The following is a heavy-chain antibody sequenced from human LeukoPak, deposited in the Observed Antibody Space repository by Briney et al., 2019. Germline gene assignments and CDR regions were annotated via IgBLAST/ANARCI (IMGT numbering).Heavy chain of an antibody. D-gene: IGHD3-3*01. J-gene: IGHJ4*02. V-gene: IGHV3-11*04. CDR3: ARWRGGMGLLNPPYFDY. Sequence: LSLTCTVSGGSISSYYWSWIRQAPGKGLEWLSCISSSGRTIYYADSVKGRFTISRDNAKNSLYLQMSSLRVEDTAVYYCARWRGGMGLLNPPYFDYWGLGTLVTVSS. CDR1: GGSISSYY. CDR2: ISSSGRTI.